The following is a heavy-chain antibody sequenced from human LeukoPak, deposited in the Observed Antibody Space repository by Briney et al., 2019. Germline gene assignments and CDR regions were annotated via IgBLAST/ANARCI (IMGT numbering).Heavy chain of an antibody. CDR1: GYTFTSNW. D-gene: IGHD4-23*01. CDR2: IDPGDSYT. CDR3: ARHTTVGGSLRFDY. Sequence: PGRSLRLSCKGSGYTFTSNWISWVRQMPGKGLEWMGRIDPGDSYTNYSPSVQGHVTISTDKSIGTAYLQWSSLKASDTAMYYCARHTTVGGSLRFDYWGQGTLVTVSS. J-gene: IGHJ4*02. V-gene: IGHV5-10-1*01.